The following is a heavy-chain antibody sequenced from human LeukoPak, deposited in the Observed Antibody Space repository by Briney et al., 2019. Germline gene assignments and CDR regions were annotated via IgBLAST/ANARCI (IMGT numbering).Heavy chain of an antibody. D-gene: IGHD3-10*01. Sequence: ASVKVSCKASGYTFTSYDINWVRQATGQGLEWMGWMNPNSGNTGYAQKFQGRVTMTRNTSISTAYMELSSLRSEDTAVYYCATPTYYYGSGSYYFDYWGQGTLVTVSS. J-gene: IGHJ4*02. V-gene: IGHV1-8*01. CDR3: ATPTYYYGSGSYYFDY. CDR1: GYTFTSYD. CDR2: MNPNSGNT.